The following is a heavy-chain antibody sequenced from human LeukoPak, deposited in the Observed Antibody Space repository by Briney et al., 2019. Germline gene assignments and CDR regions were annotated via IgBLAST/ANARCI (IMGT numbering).Heavy chain of an antibody. CDR1: GGTFSISA. Sequence: SVKVSCKTSGGTFSISAITWVRQAPGQGLEWMGRIIPVLNITTYAQKFQGRVTITADTSTNTAHMELSSLRSEETAVYYCARDQGLTAPPPYGLDVWGQGTTVTVSS. V-gene: IGHV1-69*04. D-gene: IGHD5-18*01. J-gene: IGHJ6*02. CDR3: ARDQGLTAPPPYGLDV. CDR2: IIPVLNIT.